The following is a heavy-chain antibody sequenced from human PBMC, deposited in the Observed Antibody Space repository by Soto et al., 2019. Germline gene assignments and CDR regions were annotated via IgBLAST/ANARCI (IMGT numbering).Heavy chain of an antibody. J-gene: IGHJ6*03. V-gene: IGHV3-23*01. CDR2: ISRSGDIT. CDR1: GFSFRTYA. Sequence: EQLLESGGDLVQPGGSLRLSCVGSGFSFRTYAMTWVRQAPGRGLEGVAGISRSGDITYYADSVKGRFTSSRDNSKNTLNLQMESLIGDDTAVYFCAKDPNSSAFYFYMDVWGKGTTVTGSS. D-gene: IGHD3-22*01. CDR3: AKDPNSSAFYFYMDV.